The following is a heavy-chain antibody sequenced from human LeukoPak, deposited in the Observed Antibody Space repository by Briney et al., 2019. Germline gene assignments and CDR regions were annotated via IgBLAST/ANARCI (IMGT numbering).Heavy chain of an antibody. CDR1: GFTFSSYW. D-gene: IGHD6-6*01. Sequence: PGGSLRLSCAASGFTFSSYWMSWVRQAPGKGLEWVANIKQDGSEKYYVDSVKGRFTISRDNAKNSLYLQMNSLRAEDTAVYYCARGRRVEYSSSYYPYWGQGTLVTVSS. J-gene: IGHJ4*02. V-gene: IGHV3-7*01. CDR3: ARGRRVEYSSSYYPY. CDR2: IKQDGSEK.